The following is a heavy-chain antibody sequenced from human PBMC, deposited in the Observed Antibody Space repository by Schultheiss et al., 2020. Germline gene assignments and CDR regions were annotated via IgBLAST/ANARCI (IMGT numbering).Heavy chain of an antibody. CDR2: ISSSSSYI. D-gene: IGHD3-22*01. J-gene: IGHJ4*02. CDR3: ARQYYYDSSGYYQGDLYYFDY. Sequence: GGSLRLSCAASGFTFSSYGMHWVRQAPGKGLEWVSSISSSSSYIYYADSVKGRFTISRDNAKNSLYLQMNSLRAEDTAVYYCARQYYYDSSGYYQGDLYYFDYWGQGTLVTVSS. V-gene: IGHV3-21*01. CDR1: GFTFSSYG.